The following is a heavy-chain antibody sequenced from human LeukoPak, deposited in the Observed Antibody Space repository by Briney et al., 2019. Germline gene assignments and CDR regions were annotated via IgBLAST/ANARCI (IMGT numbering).Heavy chain of an antibody. Sequence: ESGPTLVKPTQTLTLTCTFSGFSLSTSGVGVGWIRQPPGKALEWLALIYWDDDKRYSPSLKSRLTITKGTSKNQVVLTMTNMDPVDTATYYCASQGGFGESWGYFDYWGQGTLVTVSS. J-gene: IGHJ4*02. D-gene: IGHD3-10*01. CDR3: ASQGGFGESWGYFDY. CDR1: GFSLSTSGVG. CDR2: IYWDDDK. V-gene: IGHV2-5*02.